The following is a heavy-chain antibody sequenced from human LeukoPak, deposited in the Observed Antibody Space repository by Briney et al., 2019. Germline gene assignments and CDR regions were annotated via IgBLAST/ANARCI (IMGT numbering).Heavy chain of an antibody. CDR1: GFIFSRYW. Sequence: TGGSLRISCAASGFIFSRYWIHWVRQAPGKGLEWVSRINTDGAYTTYADSVKGRFAISRDNAKNTVYLQMNSLRVDDTAVYYCVRSFVGRTEYWGQGNMVSVSS. J-gene: IGHJ4*02. CDR2: INTDGAYT. V-gene: IGHV3-74*03. CDR3: VRSFVGRTEY. D-gene: IGHD1-1*01.